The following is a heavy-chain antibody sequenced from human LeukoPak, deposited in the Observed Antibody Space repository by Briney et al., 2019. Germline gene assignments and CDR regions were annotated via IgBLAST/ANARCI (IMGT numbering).Heavy chain of an antibody. J-gene: IGHJ4*02. Sequence: EKSLRLSCAASGFSFVSHAMHWVRQAPGKGLEWVALISYDGSNKYYADSVKGRFTISRDNSKDTLYLQMNSLRAQETAVYYCAKDRGYGSGSYYYFDYWGPGMLVHVSS. CDR1: GFSFVSHA. D-gene: IGHD3-10*01. CDR2: ISYDGSNK. CDR3: AKDRGYGSGSYYYFDY. V-gene: IGHV3-30*18.